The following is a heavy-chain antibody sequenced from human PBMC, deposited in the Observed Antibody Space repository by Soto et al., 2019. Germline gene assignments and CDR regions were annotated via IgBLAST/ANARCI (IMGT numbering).Heavy chain of an antibody. Sequence: EVQLVESGGGLVKPGGSLRLSCATSGFRFTSYSMNWVRQAPGEGLEWVSAIRSSNGNTYYTDSEKGRFTISRDIAKNSLYLQMIGLRAEDTAVYYCARSTSLGGMDVWGQGTTVTVSS. V-gene: IGHV3-21*01. CDR1: GFRFTSYS. CDR3: ARSTSLGGMDV. CDR2: IRSSNGNT. J-gene: IGHJ6*02. D-gene: IGHD1-1*01.